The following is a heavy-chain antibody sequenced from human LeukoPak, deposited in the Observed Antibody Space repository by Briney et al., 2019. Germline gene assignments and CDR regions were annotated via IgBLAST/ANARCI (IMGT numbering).Heavy chain of an antibody. CDR2: IYYSGST. CDR3: ARAGYYDILIGYYKYYFDY. Sequence: SETLSLTCTVSGGSISSYYWSWIRQPPGKGLEWIGYIYYSGSTNYNPSLKSRVTISVDTSKNQFPLKLSSVTAADTAVYYCARAGYYDILIGYYKYYFDYWGQGTLVTVSS. V-gene: IGHV4-59*01. CDR1: GGSISSYY. D-gene: IGHD3-9*01. J-gene: IGHJ4*02.